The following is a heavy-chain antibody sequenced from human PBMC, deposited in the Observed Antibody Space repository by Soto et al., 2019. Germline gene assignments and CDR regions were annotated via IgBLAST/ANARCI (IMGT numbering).Heavy chain of an antibody. V-gene: IGHV4-59*11. CDR1: GDSFSNHY. CDR3: ARDRYFYDSRGYYRTLDS. D-gene: IGHD3-22*01. J-gene: IGHJ5*01. CDR2: IFHSGIT. Sequence: PSETLSLTSTISGDSFSNHYLTWIRQSRGKGLEWIGYIFHSGITDYNPSVKSRVTISIDKSRNLFSLNLTSVTAADTAVYYCARDRYFYDSRGYYRTLDSWGQGTLVTVYS.